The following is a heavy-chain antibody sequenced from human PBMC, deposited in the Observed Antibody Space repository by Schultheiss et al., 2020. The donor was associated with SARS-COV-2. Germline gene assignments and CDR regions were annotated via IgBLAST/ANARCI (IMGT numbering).Heavy chain of an antibody. J-gene: IGHJ4*02. CDR3: ARGRFRDLTDFDY. V-gene: IGHV4-61*08. CDR1: GGSIISGGYY. CDR2: IYYSGST. D-gene: IGHD3-10*01. Sequence: SETLSLTCTVSGGSIISGGYYWSWIRQPPGKGLEWIGYIYYSGSTNYNPSLKSRVTISVDTSKNQFSLKLSSVTAADTAVYYCARGRFRDLTDFDYWGQGTLVTVSS.